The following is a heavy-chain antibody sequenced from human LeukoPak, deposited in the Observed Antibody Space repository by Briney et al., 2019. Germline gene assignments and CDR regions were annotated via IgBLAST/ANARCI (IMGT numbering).Heavy chain of an antibody. V-gene: IGHV3-33*01. Sequence: GGSLRPSCAASGFTFGNNGMQWVRQAPGKGLEWVAVIWTDGTNKYCADSVKGRFTISRDNSKNTLYLQMNNLRAEDTAVYYCARRGSGTHCFDYWGQGTLVTVSS. CDR2: IWTDGTNK. CDR1: GFTFGNNG. J-gene: IGHJ4*02. CDR3: ARRGSGTHCFDY. D-gene: IGHD1-26*01.